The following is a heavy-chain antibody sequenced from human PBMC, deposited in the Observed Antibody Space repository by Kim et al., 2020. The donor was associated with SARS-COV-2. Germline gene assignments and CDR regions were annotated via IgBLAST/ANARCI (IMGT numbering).Heavy chain of an antibody. J-gene: IGHJ4*02. CDR2: IVPAFGTT. Sequence: SVKVSCEASGGIFSSYAFSWVRQAPGQGLEWMGGIVPAFGTTNYAQTFQDRLTLTADESTRTAYMELSSLRSDDTAMYYCARAPRYSSTWYLAFDYWGQGTLVTVSS. CDR1: GGIFSSYA. D-gene: IGHD6-13*01. CDR3: ARAPRYSSTWYLAFDY. V-gene: IGHV1-69*13.